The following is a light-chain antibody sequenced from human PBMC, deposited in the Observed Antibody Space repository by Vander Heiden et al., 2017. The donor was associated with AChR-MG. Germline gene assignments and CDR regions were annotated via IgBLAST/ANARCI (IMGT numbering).Light chain of an antibody. J-gene: IGKJ3*01. V-gene: IGKV3-15*01. Sequence: EIVMTQPPATLSVSQGERATLSCRASQSVSSNLAWYQQKPCQAPRLLIYGASTRANGIPARFSGSGSGTEFTLTISSRQSEDFAVYYCHQYNNWPFTFGHGTKVDIK. CDR3: HQYNNWPFT. CDR1: QSVSSN. CDR2: GAS.